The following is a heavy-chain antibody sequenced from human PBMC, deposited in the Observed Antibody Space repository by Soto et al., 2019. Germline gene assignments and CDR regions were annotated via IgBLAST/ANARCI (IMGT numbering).Heavy chain of an antibody. J-gene: IGHJ4*02. CDR1: GYSFPSQG. CDR3: ARVWSGSYSGKFYSFDY. V-gene: IGHV1-18*01. CDR2: ISAYNGNT. Sequence: DSVNGSCKDSGYSFPSQGISWVRQAPGQGLEWMGWISAYNGNTNYAQEVQGRVTMTTDTYTATAYMELRSLRSDDTAVYYCARVWSGSYSGKFYSFDYSGQRTLFT. D-gene: IGHD1-26*01.